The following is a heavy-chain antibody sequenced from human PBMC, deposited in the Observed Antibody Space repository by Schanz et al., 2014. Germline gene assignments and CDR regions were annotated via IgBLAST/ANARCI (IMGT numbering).Heavy chain of an antibody. CDR1: GITFSDYA. D-gene: IGHD3-10*01. CDR3: ARSGVDV. V-gene: IGHV3-30*04. CDR2: TSYDGSQK. J-gene: IGHJ6*02. Sequence: VQLVESEGGLVQPGGSLRLSCAASGITFSDYAMSWVRQAPGKGLEWVAVTSYDGSQKYYTDSVKGRFTVSRDNSKNTLYLQLNSLRAEDTAVYYCARSGVDVWGQGTTVTVSS.